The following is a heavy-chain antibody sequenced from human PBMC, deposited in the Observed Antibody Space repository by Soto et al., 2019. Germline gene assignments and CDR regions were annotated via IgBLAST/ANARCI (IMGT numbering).Heavy chain of an antibody. CDR1: GFTFDDYA. J-gene: IGHJ6*03. CDR2: FSWNSGSI. V-gene: IGHV3-9*01. D-gene: IGHD6-6*01. CDR3: AKDETARPHYYDYMAV. Sequence: EVQLVESGGGLVQPGRSLRLSCAASGFTFDDYAMHWVRQSPGKGLEWVSGFSWNSGSIGYADSVKGRFTVSRDNANNSLYVQMNSLRAEDTAWYYCAKDETARPHYYDYMAVWGKGTTVTVSS.